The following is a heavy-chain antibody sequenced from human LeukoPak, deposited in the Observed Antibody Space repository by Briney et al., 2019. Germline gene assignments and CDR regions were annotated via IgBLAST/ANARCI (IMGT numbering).Heavy chain of an antibody. CDR3: ARDRPTLTCSSSPDRFDY. CDR1: GYTFTSYY. CDR2: INPSGGST. Sequence: ASVKVSCKASGYTFTSYYMHWVRQAPGQGLEWMGIINPSGGSTSYAQKFQGRVTMTRDTSTSTVYMELSSLRSEDTAVYYCARDRPTLTCSSSPDRFDYWGQGTLVTVSS. J-gene: IGHJ4*02. V-gene: IGHV1-46*01. D-gene: IGHD6-6*01.